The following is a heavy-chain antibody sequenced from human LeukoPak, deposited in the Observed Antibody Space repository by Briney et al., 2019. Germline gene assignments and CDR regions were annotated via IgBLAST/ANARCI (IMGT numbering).Heavy chain of an antibody. CDR2: ISAYNGNT. V-gene: IGHV1-18*01. Sequence: ASVTVSCTASGYTFTSYGISWVRQAPGQGLEWMGWISAYNGNTNYAQKLQGRVTMTTDTSTSTAYMELRSLRSDDTAVYYCARGMGGISSSSPRVWFDPWGQGTLVTVSS. CDR1: GYTFTSYG. CDR3: ARGMGGISSSSPRVWFDP. J-gene: IGHJ5*02. D-gene: IGHD6-6*01.